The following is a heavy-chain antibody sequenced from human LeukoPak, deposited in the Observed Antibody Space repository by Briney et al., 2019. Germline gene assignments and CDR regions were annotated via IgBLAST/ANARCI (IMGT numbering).Heavy chain of an antibody. J-gene: IGHJ4*02. CDR1: RFTFSSYG. CDR2: ISYDGSNK. CDR3: AKDRQWELPFSGFDY. Sequence: QTGGSLRLSCAASRFTFSSYGMHWVRQAPGKGLEWVAVISYDGSNKYYADSVKGRFTISRDNSKNTLYLQMNSLRAEDTAVYYCAKDRQWELPFSGFDYWGQGTLVTVSS. V-gene: IGHV3-30*18. D-gene: IGHD1-26*01.